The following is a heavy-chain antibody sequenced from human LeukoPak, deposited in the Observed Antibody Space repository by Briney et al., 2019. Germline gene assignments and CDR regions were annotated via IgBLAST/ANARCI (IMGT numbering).Heavy chain of an antibody. J-gene: IGHJ4*02. CDR2: ISWNSGTI. D-gene: IGHD1-1*01. CDR1: GFTFDDYA. CDR3: ARDRANWS. V-gene: IGHV3-9*01. Sequence: GGSLRLSCTASGFTFDDYAMHWVRQAPGKGLEWVSSISWNSGTIAYADSVKGRFTISRDNAKNSLYLQMNSLRAEDTAVYYCARDRANWSWGQGTLVTVSS.